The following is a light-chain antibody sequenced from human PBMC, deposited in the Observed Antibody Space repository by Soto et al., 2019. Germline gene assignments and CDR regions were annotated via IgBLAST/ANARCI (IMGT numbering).Light chain of an antibody. J-gene: IGLJ1*01. V-gene: IGLV1-47*01. CDR1: SSNIGTNY. CDR2: RTN. Sequence: QSMLTQPPSASGTPGQRVIISCSESSSNIGTNYVYWYQQLPGTAPKFLIYRTNQRPSGVPERFSASKSGTSASLAISGLRSEDEADEYCQSYEFGVSVHNYVFGTGNQVTVL. CDR3: QSYEFGVSVHNYV.